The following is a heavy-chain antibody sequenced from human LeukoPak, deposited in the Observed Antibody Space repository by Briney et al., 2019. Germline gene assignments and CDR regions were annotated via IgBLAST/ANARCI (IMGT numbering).Heavy chain of an antibody. CDR3: SRGHFSSGWLFDI. CDR2: IKSKTDGETT. D-gene: IGHD3-22*01. V-gene: IGHV3-15*01. J-gene: IGHJ3*02. CDR1: GFTFSNAW. Sequence: PGGSLRLSCIASGFTFSNAWMSWVRQAPGKGLEWVGRIKSKTDGETTDYAAPVNGRFAISRDDSKSTLYLQMSGLDTEDTAVYYCSRGHFSSGWLFDIWGQGTMVTVSS.